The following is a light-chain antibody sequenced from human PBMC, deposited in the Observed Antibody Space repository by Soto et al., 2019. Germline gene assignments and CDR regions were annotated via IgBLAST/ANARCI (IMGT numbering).Light chain of an antibody. Sequence: DIQLPPPPPPLYASVGDRVTITCQASQSISSWLAWYQQMPGKAPKLLIYDASSLHSGVPSRFSGSGSGTEFTLTISSLQPDDFATYYCQQYNTYSWTFGQGTKVDIK. V-gene: IGKV1-5*01. CDR1: QSISSW. CDR2: DAS. CDR3: QQYNTYSWT. J-gene: IGKJ1*01.